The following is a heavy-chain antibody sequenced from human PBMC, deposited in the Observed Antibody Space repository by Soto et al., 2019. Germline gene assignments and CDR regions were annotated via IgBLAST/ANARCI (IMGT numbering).Heavy chain of an antibody. Sequence: SETLSLTCTVSGGSISSGGYYWSWIRQHPGKGLEWIGYIYYSGSTYYNPSLKSRVTISVDTSKNQFSLKLSSVTAADTAVYYCARVGQYCSSTSCYPGNFDYWGQGTLVTVSS. CDR1: GGSISSGGYY. D-gene: IGHD2-2*01. V-gene: IGHV4-31*03. CDR3: ARVGQYCSSTSCYPGNFDY. CDR2: IYYSGST. J-gene: IGHJ4*02.